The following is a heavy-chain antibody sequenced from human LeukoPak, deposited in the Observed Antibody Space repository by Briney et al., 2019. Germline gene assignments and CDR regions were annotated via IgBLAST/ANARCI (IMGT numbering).Heavy chain of an antibody. CDR3: ARDAAVVTPRYYYYYGMDV. D-gene: IGHD4-23*01. V-gene: IGHV3-66*01. CDR1: GFTFSSNY. Sequence: QTGGSLRLSCAASGFTFSSNYMSWVRQAPGKGLEWVSVIYSGGSTYYSDSVKGRFTISRDNSKNTLYLQMNSLRAEDTAVYYCARDAAVVTPRYYYYYGMDVWGQGTTVTVSS. CDR2: IYSGGST. J-gene: IGHJ6*02.